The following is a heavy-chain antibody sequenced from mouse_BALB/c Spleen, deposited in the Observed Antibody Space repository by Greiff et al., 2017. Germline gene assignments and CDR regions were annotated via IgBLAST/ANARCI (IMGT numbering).Heavy chain of an antibody. CDR1: GYAFTNYL. V-gene: IGHV1-54*01. J-gene: IGHJ4*01. Sequence: QVQLQQSGAELVRPGTSVKVSCKASGYAFTNYLIEWVKQRPGQGLEWIGVINPGSGGTNYNEKFKGKATLTADKSSSTAYMQLSSLTSDDSVVYFGARYYYGSSYGARDYWGQGTSVTVSA. D-gene: IGHD1-1*01. CDR2: INPGSGGT. CDR3: ARYYYGSSYGARDY.